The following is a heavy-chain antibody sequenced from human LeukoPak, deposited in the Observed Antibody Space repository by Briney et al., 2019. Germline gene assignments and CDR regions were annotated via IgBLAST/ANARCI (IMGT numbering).Heavy chain of an antibody. CDR1: VGSFSGYC. J-gene: IGHJ6*03. V-gene: IGHV4-34*01. D-gene: IGHD3-10*01. CDR3: ARGYYGSGSHCCHMDV. CDR2: INHSGST. Sequence: SETLSLTCAVYVGSFSGYCWSWIRQPPGKGLEWIGEINHSGSTNYNSSLKSRVTISVDTSKNQFSLKLTSVTAADTAVYYCARGYYGSGSHCCHMDVWGKGTTITVS.